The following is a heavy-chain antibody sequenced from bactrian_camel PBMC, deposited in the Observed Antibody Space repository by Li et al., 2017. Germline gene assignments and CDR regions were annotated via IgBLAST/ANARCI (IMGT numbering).Heavy chain of an antibody. Sequence: HVQLVESGGGSVQAGGSLRLSCEGYGYRLYCMDWFRQAAGKQREWVSGIISDGTTTNYKDSVKGRFTISGDKAKDTVYLQMDSLKPEDTAMYTCGIRGPLHYGGYWYEFQILGQGTQVTVS. D-gene: IGHD2*01. V-gene: IGHV3S53*01. CDR2: IISDGTT. J-gene: IGHJ4*01. CDR1: GYRLYC.